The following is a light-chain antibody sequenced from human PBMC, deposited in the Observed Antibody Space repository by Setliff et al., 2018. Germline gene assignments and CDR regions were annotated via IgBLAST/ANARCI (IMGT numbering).Light chain of an antibody. Sequence: QSALTQPRSVSGSPGQSVTISCTGTSSDVGGYNFVSWYQVYPGKAPKVMIYDASKRPSGVPDRFSGSKSGTTASLTISGLQPEDEADYYCCSFAGTYSVVFGTGTKGTVL. J-gene: IGLJ1*01. CDR1: SSDVGGYNF. V-gene: IGLV2-11*01. CDR2: DAS. CDR3: CSFAGTYSVV.